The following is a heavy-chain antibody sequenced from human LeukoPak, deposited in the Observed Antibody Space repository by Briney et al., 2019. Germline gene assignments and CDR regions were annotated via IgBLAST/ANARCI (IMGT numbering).Heavy chain of an antibody. V-gene: IGHV2-70*11. CDR1: GGSISSYY. CDR3: ARMPYQLAAFDY. Sequence: TLSLTCTVSGGSISSYYWSWIRQPPGKALEWLARIDWDDDKYYSTSLKTRLTISKDTSKNQVVLTMTNMDPVDTATYYCARMPYQLAAFDYWGQGTLVTVSS. D-gene: IGHD2-2*01. J-gene: IGHJ4*02. CDR2: IDWDDDK.